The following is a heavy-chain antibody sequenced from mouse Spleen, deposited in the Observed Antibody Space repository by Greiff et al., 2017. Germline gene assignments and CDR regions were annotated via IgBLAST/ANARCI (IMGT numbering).Heavy chain of an antibody. V-gene: IGHV7-3*01. D-gene: IGHD4-1*01. CDR3: ARSPPGTRAMDY. CDR2: IRNKANGYTT. CDR1: GFTFTDYY. J-gene: IGHJ4*01. Sequence: EVKLMESGGGLVQPGGSLSLSCAASGFTFTDYYMSWVRQPPGKALEWLGFIRNKANGYTTEYSASVKGRFTISRDNSQSILYLQMNALRAEDSATYYCARSPPGTRAMDYWGQGTSVTVSS.